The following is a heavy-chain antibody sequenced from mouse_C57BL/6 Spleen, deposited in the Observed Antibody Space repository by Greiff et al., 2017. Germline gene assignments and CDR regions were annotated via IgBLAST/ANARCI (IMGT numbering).Heavy chain of an antibody. CDR2: IRSKSSNYAT. Sequence: EADGGLVQPNGSLKLSCAASGFTFNTYAMHWVRQAPGKGLEWVARIRSKSSNYATYYADSVKDRFTISRDDSQSMLYLQMNNLKTEDTAMYYCVREGDYGSSLDYWGQGTTLTVSS. V-gene: IGHV10-3*01. CDR3: VREGDYGSSLDY. CDR1: GFTFNTYA. D-gene: IGHD1-1*01. J-gene: IGHJ2*01.